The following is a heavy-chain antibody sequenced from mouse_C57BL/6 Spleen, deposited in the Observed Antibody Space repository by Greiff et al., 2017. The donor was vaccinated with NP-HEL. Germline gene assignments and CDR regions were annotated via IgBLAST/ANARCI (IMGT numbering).Heavy chain of an antibody. CDR3: ARLYYYYFDY. D-gene: IGHD1-1*01. CDR1: GFTFSDYY. CDR2: ISNGGGST. V-gene: IGHV5-12*01. J-gene: IGHJ2*01. Sequence: DVMLVESGGGLVQPGGSLKLSCAASGFTFSDYYMYWVRQTPEKRLEWVAYISNGGGSTYYPDTVKGRFTISRDNAKNTLYLQMSRLKSEDTAMYYCARLYYYYFDYWGQGTTLTVSS.